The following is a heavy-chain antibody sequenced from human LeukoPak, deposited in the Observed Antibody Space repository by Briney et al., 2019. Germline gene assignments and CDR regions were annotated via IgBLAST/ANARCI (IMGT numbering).Heavy chain of an antibody. J-gene: IGHJ3*02. CDR1: GFTVSSNY. D-gene: IGHD3-3*01. CDR2: IKQDGSEK. CDR3: ARDRVSRPTYYDFWSGYHDAFDI. V-gene: IGHV3-7*01. Sequence: GGSLRLSCAASGFTVSSNYMSWVRQAPGKGLQWVANIKQDGSEKYYVDSVKGRFTISRDNAKNSLYLQMNSLRAEDTAVYYCARDRVSRPTYYDFWSGYHDAFDIWGQGTMVTVSS.